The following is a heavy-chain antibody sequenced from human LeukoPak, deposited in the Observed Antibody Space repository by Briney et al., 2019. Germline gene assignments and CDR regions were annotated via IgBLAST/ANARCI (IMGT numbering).Heavy chain of an antibody. J-gene: IGHJ5*02. CDR2: ISGSGGGT. CDR1: GFTFSTFA. D-gene: IGHD5-12*01. Sequence: PGGSLRLSCAASGFTFSTFAMSWVRQAPGKGLEWVSAISGSGGGTYYADSVKGRLTISRDNSKNTLYLQMSSLRAEDTAVYYCAKAFSAYENWPPNWFDPRGQGTLVTVSS. V-gene: IGHV3-23*01. CDR3: AKAFSAYENWPPNWFDP.